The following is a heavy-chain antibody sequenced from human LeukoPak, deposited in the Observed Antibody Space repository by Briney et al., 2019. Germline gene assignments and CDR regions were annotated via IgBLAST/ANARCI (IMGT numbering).Heavy chain of an antibody. J-gene: IGHJ4*02. D-gene: IGHD6-13*01. Sequence: SETLSLTCTVSGGSISSSSYYWGWIRQPPGKGLEWIGSIYYSGSTYSNPSLKSRVTISVDTSKNQFSLKLSSVTAADTAVYYCARAYSSSWYYFDYWGQGTLVTVSS. CDR3: ARAYSSSWYYFDY. CDR1: GGSISSSSYY. CDR2: IYYSGST. V-gene: IGHV4-39*01.